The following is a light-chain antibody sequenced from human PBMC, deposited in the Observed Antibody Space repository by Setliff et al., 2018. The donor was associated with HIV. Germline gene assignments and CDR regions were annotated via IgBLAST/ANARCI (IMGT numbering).Light chain of an antibody. CDR3: SSYAISNTLP. CDR1: TSDVGGYNY. V-gene: IGLV2-14*01. Sequence: QSVLTQPASVSGSPGQSLTISCTGTTSDVGGYNYVSWYQQHPGKAPKLIIYEVRNRPSGVSDRFSGSKSGNTASLTISGLQAEDEADYYCSSYAISNTLPFGTGTKGTVL. CDR2: EVR. J-gene: IGLJ1*01.